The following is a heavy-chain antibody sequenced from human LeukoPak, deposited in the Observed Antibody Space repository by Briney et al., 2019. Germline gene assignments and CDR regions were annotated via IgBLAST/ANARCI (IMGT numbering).Heavy chain of an antibody. V-gene: IGHV1-2*06. CDR2: INPNSGGT. Sequence: GASVKVSCKASGYTFTGYFMHWVRQAPGQGLEWMGRINPNSGGTNYAQKFQGRVTMTRDTSISTAYMELSRLKSDDTAVYYCARAYSSGWDPFDYWGQGTLVTVSS. D-gene: IGHD6-19*01. CDR3: ARAYSSGWDPFDY. J-gene: IGHJ4*02. CDR1: GYTFTGYF.